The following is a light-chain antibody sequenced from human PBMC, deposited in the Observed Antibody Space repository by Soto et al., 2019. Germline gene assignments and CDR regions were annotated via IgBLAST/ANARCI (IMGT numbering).Light chain of an antibody. CDR2: KAS. V-gene: IGKV1-5*03. J-gene: IGKJ5*01. CDR3: QQLCTLPFT. CDR1: QSISFW. Sequence: DIQMTQSPSTLSASVGDRVTITCRANQSISFWLAWYQQKPGKAPKVLIYKASTLESGVPSRFSGSGSGTEFTLTINGLQPEDFAAYHCQQLCTLPFTFGQGTRLEIK.